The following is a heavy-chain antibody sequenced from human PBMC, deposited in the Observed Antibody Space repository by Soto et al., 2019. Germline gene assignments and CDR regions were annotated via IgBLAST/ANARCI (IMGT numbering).Heavy chain of an antibody. J-gene: IGHJ4*02. CDR3: AKERQHQQLVDY. D-gene: IGHD6-13*01. CDR2: ISGSGGIT. V-gene: IGHV3-23*01. Sequence: GGSLRLSCAASGFTFSSYAMSWVRQAPGKGLEWFSAISGSGGITYYADSVKGRFTISRDNSKNTLYQHMNSLRSEDTAVYYCAKERQHQQLVDYWGQGTLVTVSS. CDR1: GFTFSSYA.